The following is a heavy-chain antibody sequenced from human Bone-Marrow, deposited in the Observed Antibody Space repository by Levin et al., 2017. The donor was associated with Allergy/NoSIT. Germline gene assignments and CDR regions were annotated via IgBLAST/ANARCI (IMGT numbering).Heavy chain of an antibody. V-gene: IGHV4-30-4*01. D-gene: IGHD2-2*01. CDR2: IYHNGIT. CDR1: GASVSGADYY. CDR3: ARSPDCTATSCFSLFDY. Sequence: SQTLSLTCTVSGASVSGADYYWSWIRQPPGKGLEWVGYIYHNGITFYSPSLKSRLTISLDTSKNHFSLNLNSVTAAHTAVYYCARSPDCTATSCFSLFDYWGQGALVPVSS. J-gene: IGHJ4*02.